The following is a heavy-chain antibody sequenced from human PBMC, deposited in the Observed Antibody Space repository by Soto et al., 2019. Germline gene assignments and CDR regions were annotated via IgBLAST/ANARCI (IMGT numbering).Heavy chain of an antibody. V-gene: IGHV4-39*01. J-gene: IGHJ5*02. CDR1: GGSISSSSYY. CDR2: IYYSGST. D-gene: IGHD3-9*01. CDR3: ARHREYDILTGYSHNWFDP. Sequence: SETLSLTCTVSGGSISSSSYYWGWIRQPPGKGLEWIGSIYYSGSTYYNPSLKSRVTISVDTSKNQFSLKLSSVTAADTAVYYCARHREYDILTGYSHNWFDPWGQGTLVTVS.